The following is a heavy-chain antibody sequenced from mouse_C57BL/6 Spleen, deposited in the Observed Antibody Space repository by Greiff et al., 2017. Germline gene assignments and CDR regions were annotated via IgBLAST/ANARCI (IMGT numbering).Heavy chain of an antibody. CDR2: IYPGSGNT. CDR3: ARNLYYFDY. J-gene: IGHJ2*01. V-gene: IGHV1-66*01. CDR1: GYSFTSYY. D-gene: IGHD6-1*01. Sequence: QVQLQQSGPELVKPGASVKISCKASGYSFTSYYIHWVKQRPGQGLEWIGWIYPGSGNTKYNEKFKGKAPLTADTASSTAYMQLSSLTSEDSAVYYCARNLYYFDYWGQGTTLTVSS.